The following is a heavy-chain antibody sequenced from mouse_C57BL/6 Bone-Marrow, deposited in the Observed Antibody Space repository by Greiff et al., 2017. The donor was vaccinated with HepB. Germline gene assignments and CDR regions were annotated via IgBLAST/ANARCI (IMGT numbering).Heavy chain of an antibody. CDR1: GFSLTSYA. CDR2: IWTGGGT. D-gene: IGHD1-1*02. J-gene: IGHJ4*01. V-gene: IGHV2-9-1*01. Sequence: QVQLKQSGPGLVAPSQSLSITCTVSGFSLTSYAISWVRQPPGKGLEWLGVIWTGGGTNYNSALKSRLSISKDNSKSQVFLKMNSLQTDDTARYYCARIYYLSLYYAMDYWGQGTSVTVSS. CDR3: ARIYYLSLYYAMDY.